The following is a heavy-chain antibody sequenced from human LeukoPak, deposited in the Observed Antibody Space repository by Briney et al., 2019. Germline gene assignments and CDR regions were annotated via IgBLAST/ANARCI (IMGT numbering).Heavy chain of an antibody. D-gene: IGHD3-9*01. V-gene: IGHV4-39*01. CDR3: ARQRYYGILTGFDY. Sequence: SETLSLTCTVSDGSISSSSYYWGWIRQPPGKGLEWIGSFSYSGSTQYNPSLKSRVTTSVDTSNHQFSLKLNSVTAADTAVYYCARQRYYGILTGFDYWGQGTLVTVSS. CDR2: FSYSGST. J-gene: IGHJ4*02. CDR1: DGSISSSSYY.